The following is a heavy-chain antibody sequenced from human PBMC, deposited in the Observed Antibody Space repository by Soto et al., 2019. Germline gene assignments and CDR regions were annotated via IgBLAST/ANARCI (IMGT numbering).Heavy chain of an antibody. CDR1: GGSISSSNW. Sequence: QVQLQESGPGLVKPSGTLSLTCAVSGGSISSSNWWSWVRQPPGKGLGWIGEIYHSGSTSYNPSRTSRVTIAVDKSRNQFSRKLSSVTAAHTAVYYCARVVGGYYYGMDVWGQGTRVTVPS. CDR3: ARVVGGYYYGMDV. V-gene: IGHV4-4*02. D-gene: IGHD1-26*01. CDR2: IYHSGST. J-gene: IGHJ6*02.